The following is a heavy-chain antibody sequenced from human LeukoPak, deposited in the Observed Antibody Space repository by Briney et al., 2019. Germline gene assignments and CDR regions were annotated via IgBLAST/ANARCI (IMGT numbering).Heavy chain of an antibody. CDR3: AKSPEQWLVQDLYYFDY. Sequence: GGSLRLSCAASGLTVINNYMSWVRQAPGKGLEWVSLIYNTATTYYADSVKGRFTISRDNSKNTLYLQMNSLRAEDTAVYYCAKSPEQWLVQDLYYFDYWGQGTLVTVSS. J-gene: IGHJ4*02. D-gene: IGHD6-19*01. CDR1: GLTVINNY. CDR2: IYNTATT. V-gene: IGHV3-53*01.